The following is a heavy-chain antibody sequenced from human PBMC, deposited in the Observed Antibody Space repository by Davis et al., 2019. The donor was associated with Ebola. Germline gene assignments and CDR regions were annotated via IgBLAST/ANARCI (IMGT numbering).Heavy chain of an antibody. CDR1: VITFSSYA. D-gene: IGHD3-3*01. Sequence: GESLKIPCPDPVITFSSYAMTWVRQAPGKGLEWVSAISGSGGSTYYADPLKGRFNISSDNSKKTLYLQMNSLRAEDTAVYYCAKSGLSFGVVKYHYGMDVWGKGTTVTVSS. CDR3: AKSGLSFGVVKYHYGMDV. J-gene: IGHJ6*04. V-gene: IGHV3-23*01. CDR2: ISGSGGST.